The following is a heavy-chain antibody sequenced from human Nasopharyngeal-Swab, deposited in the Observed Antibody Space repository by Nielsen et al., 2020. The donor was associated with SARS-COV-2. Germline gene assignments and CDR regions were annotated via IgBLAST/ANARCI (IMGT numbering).Heavy chain of an antibody. CDR1: GGSFSGYY. D-gene: IGHD5-18*01. J-gene: IGHJ4*02. CDR2: INHSGST. CDR3: ARGRGYSYARRYYFDY. V-gene: IGHV4-34*01. Sequence: LETLSLTCAVYGGSFSGYYWSWIRQPPGKGLEWIGEINHSGSTNYNPSLKSRVTISVDTSKNQFSLKLSSVTAADTAVYYCARGRGYSYARRYYFDYWGQGTLVTVSS.